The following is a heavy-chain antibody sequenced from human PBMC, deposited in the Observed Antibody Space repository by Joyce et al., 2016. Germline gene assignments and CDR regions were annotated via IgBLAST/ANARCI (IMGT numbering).Heavy chain of an antibody. D-gene: IGHD3-16*01. CDR3: ARERGGGMSAFDI. CDR1: GFTFSAYE. CDR2: IGTAGDP. V-gene: IGHV3-13*05. Sequence: EVQLVEAGGALVQPGGSLRLSCAASGFTFSAYEIHWVRHTTGKGLEWVSAIGTAGDPYYAGSVKGRFTISRENAKSSLFLQMNSLRAEDTAVYYCARERGGGMSAFDIWGQGTMVTVSS. J-gene: IGHJ3*02.